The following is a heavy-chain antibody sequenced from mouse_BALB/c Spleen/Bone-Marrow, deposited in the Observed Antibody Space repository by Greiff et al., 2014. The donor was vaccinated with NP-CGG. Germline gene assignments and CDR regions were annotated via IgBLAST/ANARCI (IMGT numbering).Heavy chain of an antibody. J-gene: IGHJ4*01. Sequence: VQLQQSGAELVKPGASVKLSCTASGFNIKDTYMHWVKQRPEQGLEWIGRIDPANGNTKYVPTFQGKATITADTSSNTAYLQLSSLTSEDTAVYSGASSGNNEGGAMDYWGQGISVTVSS. CDR2: IDPANGNT. CDR1: GFNIKDTY. D-gene: IGHD2-1*01. V-gene: IGHV14-3*02. CDR3: ASSGNNEGGAMDY.